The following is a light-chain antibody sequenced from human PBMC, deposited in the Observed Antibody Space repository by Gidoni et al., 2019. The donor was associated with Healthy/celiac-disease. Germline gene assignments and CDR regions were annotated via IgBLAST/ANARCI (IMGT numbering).Light chain of an antibody. CDR1: QSVLYSSNNKNY. CDR2: WAS. Sequence: DSLAVSLGERATINCKSSQSVLYSSNNKNYLAWYQQKPGQPPKLLIYWASTRASGVPDRFSGSGSGTDFTLTISSLQAEDVAVYYCQQYYSTPPTFGQGTKVEIK. CDR3: QQYYSTPPT. V-gene: IGKV4-1*01. J-gene: IGKJ1*01.